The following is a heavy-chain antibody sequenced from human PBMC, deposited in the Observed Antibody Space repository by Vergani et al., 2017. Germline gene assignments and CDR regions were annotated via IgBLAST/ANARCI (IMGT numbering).Heavy chain of an antibody. CDR2: VSFRGDT. CDR1: VASVNSYY. CDR3: ARSRIYYGAESPDY. V-gene: IGHV4-59*02. D-gene: IGHD3-10*01. J-gene: IGHJ4*02. Sequence: QVKLQESGPGLVKPSETLSLTCTVSVASVNSYYWSWIRQPPGKGLEWMGYVSFRGDTLYDPSVKGRMTISINTSSNQFSLYLTSVTAADTAVYYCARSRIYYGAESPDYWGQGTLVTVSS.